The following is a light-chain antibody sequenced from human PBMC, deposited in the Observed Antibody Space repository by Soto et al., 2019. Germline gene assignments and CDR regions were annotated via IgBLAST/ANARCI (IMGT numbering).Light chain of an antibody. CDR2: GAS. CDR3: QQQGRSWIT. V-gene: IGKV3-20*01. Sequence: EIVLTHSPATLSLSKGERATLSCRASQSVSSFLAWYQQKPGQAPRFFIYGASTRATGIPDRFSGSGSGTDFTLTISRLEPEDFAVYYCQQQGRSWITFGQGTRLEI. J-gene: IGKJ5*01. CDR1: QSVSSF.